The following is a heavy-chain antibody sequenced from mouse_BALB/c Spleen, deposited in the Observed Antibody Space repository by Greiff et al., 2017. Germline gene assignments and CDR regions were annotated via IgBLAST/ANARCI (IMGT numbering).Heavy chain of an antibody. CDR3: ARRSYYSQDFDY. Sequence: QVQLQQSGAELVRPGTSVKISCKASGYTFTNYWLGWVKQRPGHGLEWIGDIYPGGGYTNYNEKFKGKATLTADTSSSTAYMQLSSLTSEDSAVYFCARRSYYSQDFDYWGQGTTLTVSS. J-gene: IGHJ2*01. CDR2: IYPGGGYT. CDR1: GYTFTNYW. D-gene: IGHD1-1*01. V-gene: IGHV1-63*02.